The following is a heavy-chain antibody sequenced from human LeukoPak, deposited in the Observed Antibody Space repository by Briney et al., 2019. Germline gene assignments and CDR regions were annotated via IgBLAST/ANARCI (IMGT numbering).Heavy chain of an antibody. CDR1: GFTFSTYN. Sequence: PGGSLRLSCAASGFTFSTYNFNWVRQAPGKGLEWVSFIGTSLSYIYYADSMKGRFTISRDNAKNSLYLQMNSLRADDTGVYHCARAFGDFWSGYYPSYYNYYMDVWGKGTTVAVSS. D-gene: IGHD3-3*01. V-gene: IGHV3-21*01. CDR3: ARAFGDFWSGYYPSYYNYYMDV. CDR2: IGTSLSYI. J-gene: IGHJ6*03.